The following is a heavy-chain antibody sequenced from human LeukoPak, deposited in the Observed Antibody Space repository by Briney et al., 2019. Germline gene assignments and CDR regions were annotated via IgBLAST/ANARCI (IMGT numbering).Heavy chain of an antibody. D-gene: IGHD3-3*01. J-gene: IGHJ5*02. CDR2: IYYSGST. Sequence: PSETLSLTCTVSGGSISSYYWSWIRQPPGKGLEWIGYIYYSGSTNYTPSLKSRVTISVDTSKNQFSLKLSSVTAADTAVYYCARGPPGYDFWSGSSSFDPWGQGTLVTVSS. CDR1: GGSISSYY. CDR3: ARGPPGYDFWSGSSSFDP. V-gene: IGHV4-59*01.